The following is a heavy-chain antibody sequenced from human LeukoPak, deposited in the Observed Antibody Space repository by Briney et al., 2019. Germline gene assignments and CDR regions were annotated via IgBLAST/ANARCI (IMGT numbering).Heavy chain of an antibody. Sequence: GGSLRLSFPPPGSTFSGNWMTWVRQPPGKGLEGLANIKQEGGGKYYVDSVKGRFTISRDNAKNSLFLQMYRLRAEDTAVYYCARDVGWDSSLVTTTRSDYWGQGTLVTVSS. CDR1: GSTFSGNW. J-gene: IGHJ4*02. CDR2: IKQEGGGK. D-gene: IGHD1-1*01. CDR3: ARDVGWDSSLVTTTRSDY. V-gene: IGHV3-7*01.